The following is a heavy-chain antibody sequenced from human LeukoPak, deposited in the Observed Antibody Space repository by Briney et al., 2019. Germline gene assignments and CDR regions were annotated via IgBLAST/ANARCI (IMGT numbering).Heavy chain of an antibody. CDR2: IIPIFGTA. V-gene: IGHV1-69*05. Sequence: SVKVSCKASGGTFSSYAISWGRQAPGQGLEWMGGIIPIFGTANYAQKFQGRVTITTDESTSTAYMELSSLRSEDTAVYYCAIQPPPTTVVTRRNYYYYGDVWGKGTAVSVSS. D-gene: IGHD4-23*01. J-gene: IGHJ6*03. CDR3: AIQPPPTTVVTRRNYYYYGDV. CDR1: GGTFSSYA.